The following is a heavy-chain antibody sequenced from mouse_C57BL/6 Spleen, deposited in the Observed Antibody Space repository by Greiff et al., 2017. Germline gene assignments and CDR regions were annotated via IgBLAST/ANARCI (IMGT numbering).Heavy chain of an antibody. J-gene: IGHJ3*01. Sequence: EVKLVESGTVLARPGASVKMSCKTSGYTFTSYWMHWVKQRPGTGLEWIGAIHPGNSDTSYNQKFKGKAKLTAVTSASTAYMELSSLTNEDSAVYYCTRGSSYDWFAYWGQGTLVTVSA. CDR3: TRGSSYDWFAY. CDR2: IHPGNSDT. D-gene: IGHD1-1*01. CDR1: GYTFTSYW. V-gene: IGHV1-5*01.